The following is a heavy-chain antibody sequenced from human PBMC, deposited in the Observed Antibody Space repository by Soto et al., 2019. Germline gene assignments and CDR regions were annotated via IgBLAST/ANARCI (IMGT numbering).Heavy chain of an antibody. D-gene: IGHD5-18*01. J-gene: IGHJ4*02. CDR1: GGSISNYY. CDR3: ARHGYSDGVYYFHY. CDR2: IYYSGST. V-gene: IGHV4-59*08. Sequence: QVQLQESGPGLVKPSETLSLTCIVSGGSISNYYWSWIRQPPGKGLAWIGYIYYSGSTNYNPSLPSRVTTSVDTSMNHFSINISSVTASDTAVYYCARHGYSDGVYYFHYWGQGTLVTVSS.